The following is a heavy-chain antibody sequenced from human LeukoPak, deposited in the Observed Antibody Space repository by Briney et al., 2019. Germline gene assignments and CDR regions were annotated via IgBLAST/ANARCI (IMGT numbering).Heavy chain of an antibody. CDR1: GFIFPNAW. J-gene: IGHJ6*02. V-gene: IGHV3-15*07. Sequence: GGSLRLSCAASGFIFPNAWMNWVRQAPGKGLEWVGHIKTKTDGGTTDYAAPVKGRFTISRDDSKNTLYLQMNSLKTEDTAVYYCTTDLNCSGGSCYSPYYYYYGMDVWGQGTTVTVSS. D-gene: IGHD2-15*01. CDR2: IKTKTDGGTT. CDR3: TTDLNCSGGSCYSPYYYYYGMDV.